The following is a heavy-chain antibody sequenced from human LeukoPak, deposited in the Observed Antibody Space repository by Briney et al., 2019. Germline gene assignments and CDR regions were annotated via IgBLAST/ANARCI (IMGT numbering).Heavy chain of an antibody. J-gene: IGHJ3*02. CDR3: AKECDYYDFWTPAAFDI. V-gene: IGHV3-30*18. CDR2: ISYDGSNK. D-gene: IGHD3-3*01. Sequence: PGRSLRLSRAASGFTFSSYGMHWVRQAPGKGLEWVAVISYDGSNKYYADSVKGRFTISRDNSKNTLYLQMNSLRAEDTAVYYCAKECDYYDFWTPAAFDIWGQGTMVTVSS. CDR1: GFTFSSYG.